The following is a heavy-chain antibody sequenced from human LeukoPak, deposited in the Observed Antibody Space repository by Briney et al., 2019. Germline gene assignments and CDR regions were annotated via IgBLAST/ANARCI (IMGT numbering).Heavy chain of an antibody. CDR2: ICTAGDT. CDR3: ARASGPASGFDP. Sequence: GGSLRLSCAPSGFTFSSYDMHWVRQATGKGLEWVSAICTAGDTYYPGSVKGRFTISRENAKNSLYLQMNSLRAGDTAGYYCARASGPASGFDPWGQGTLVTVSS. V-gene: IGHV3-13*04. CDR1: GFTFSSYD. J-gene: IGHJ5*02. D-gene: IGHD3-3*01.